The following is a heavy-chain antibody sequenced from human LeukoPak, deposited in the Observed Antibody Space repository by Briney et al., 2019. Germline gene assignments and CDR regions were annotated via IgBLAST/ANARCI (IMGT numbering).Heavy chain of an antibody. Sequence: SETLSLTCAVSGGSISSGGYSWSWTRQPPGKGLEWIGYIYHSGSTYYNPSLKSRVTISVDRSKNQFSLKLSSVTAADTAVYYCARGGGYYFDYWGQGTLVTVSS. J-gene: IGHJ4*02. D-gene: IGHD3-16*01. CDR1: GGSISSGGYS. CDR2: IYHSGST. CDR3: ARGGGYYFDY. V-gene: IGHV4-30-2*01.